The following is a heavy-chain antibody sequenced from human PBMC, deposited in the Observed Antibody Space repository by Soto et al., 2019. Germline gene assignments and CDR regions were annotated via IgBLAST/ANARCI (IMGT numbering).Heavy chain of an antibody. V-gene: IGHV4-39*01. CDR1: GVSIITSNYY. Sequence: QLQLQESGPGLVKPSETLSLTCTVSGVSIITSNYYWGWIRQPPGKGLEWIGSIYFSGSTYYNPSLRSRVTISVDLSKSQLSLKLSSVTAADTAVYYCARHGPQCPTGVVVSVTYNWFDPWGQGTLVTVSS. CDR3: ARHGPQCPTGVVVSVTYNWFDP. D-gene: IGHD2-15*01. J-gene: IGHJ5*02. CDR2: IYFSGST.